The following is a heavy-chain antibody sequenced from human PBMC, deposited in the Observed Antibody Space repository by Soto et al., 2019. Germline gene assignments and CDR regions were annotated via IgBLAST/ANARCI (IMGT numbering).Heavy chain of an antibody. CDR1: GFNFSVSA. V-gene: IGHV3-73*02. Sequence: EVQLVESGGGLVQPGGSLKLSCAASGFNFSVSAMHWVRQASGKGLEWVGRIKSKSNNYATAYAVSVRGRFTISRDDSKNTAYLQMNSLRAEDTAVYYCYPPSYIVGAPYWGQGTPVTVSS. CDR2: IKSKSNNYAT. J-gene: IGHJ4*02. D-gene: IGHD1-26*01. CDR3: YPPSYIVGAPY.